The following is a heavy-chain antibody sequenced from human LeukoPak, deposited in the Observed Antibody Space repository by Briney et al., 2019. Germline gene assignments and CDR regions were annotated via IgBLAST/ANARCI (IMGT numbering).Heavy chain of an antibody. CDR1: GFTFSTYG. J-gene: IGHJ6*03. D-gene: IGHD5-12*01. V-gene: IGHV3-30*02. Sequence: GRSLRLSCAPSGFTFSTYGMHWVRQAPGQGLKWVALIRDDGSNKYYADSVKGRFTISRDNSKTTLYLQMNSLRAEDTAVYYCEKGKYSGYDEYYYYMDVWGKGTTVTVSS. CDR3: EKGKYSGYDEYYYYMDV. CDR2: IRDDGSNK.